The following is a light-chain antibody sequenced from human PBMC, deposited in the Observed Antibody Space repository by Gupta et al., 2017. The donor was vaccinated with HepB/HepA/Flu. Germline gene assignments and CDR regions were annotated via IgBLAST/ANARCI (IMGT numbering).Light chain of an antibody. Sequence: EIVLTQSPATLSLSPGERATLSCRASQSVSSYLAWYQQKPGQAPRLLIYDASNRATGIPARFSGSGSGTEFTLTISSLEPEDFAVYYCQQRSNWRFTFGQGTRLEIK. CDR1: QSVSSY. CDR3: QQRSNWRFT. CDR2: DAS. J-gene: IGKJ5*01. V-gene: IGKV3-11*01.